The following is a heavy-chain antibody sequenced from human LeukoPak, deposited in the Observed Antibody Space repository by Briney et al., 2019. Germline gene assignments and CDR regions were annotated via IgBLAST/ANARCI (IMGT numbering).Heavy chain of an antibody. D-gene: IGHD2-2*01. J-gene: IGHJ4*02. CDR2: IYYSGST. CDR3: ARGGCSSTSCHQFDY. V-gene: IGHV4-59*01. Sequence: SETLSLTCTVSGGSISSYYWSWIRQPPGKGLEWIGYIYYSGSTNYNPSLKSRVTISVDTSKNQFSLKLSSVTAADTAVYYCARGGCSSTSCHQFDYWGQGTLVTVSS. CDR1: GGSISSYY.